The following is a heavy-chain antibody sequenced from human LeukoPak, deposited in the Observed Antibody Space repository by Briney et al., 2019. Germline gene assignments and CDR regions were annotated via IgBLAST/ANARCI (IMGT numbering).Heavy chain of an antibody. CDR1: GYSISSGYY. CDR3: ARGGYSGSYFGEVHYYYYYMDV. D-gene: IGHD1-26*01. Sequence: SETLSLTCSVSGYSISSGYYWGWIRQPPGKGLEWIGSIYYSGSTNYNPSLKSRVTISVDTSKNQFSLKLSSVTAADTAVYYCARGGYSGSYFGEVHYYYYYMDVWGKGTTVTISS. CDR2: IYYSGST. V-gene: IGHV4-38-2*02. J-gene: IGHJ6*03.